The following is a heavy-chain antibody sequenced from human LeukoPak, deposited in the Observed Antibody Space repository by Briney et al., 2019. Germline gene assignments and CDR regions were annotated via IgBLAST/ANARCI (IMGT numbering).Heavy chain of an antibody. V-gene: IGHV3-21*01. CDR2: IDSSSNYI. J-gene: IGHJ3*02. CDR3: AREVPAGGQLQEAFDI. D-gene: IGHD2-2*01. CDR1: GFTFSSYS. Sequence: GGSLTLSCTASGFTFSSYSLDWVRQAPGKGLEWVSLIDSSSNYIYYADSVKGRFTISRDNAKNSLYLQMSSLRAEDTAVYYCAREVPAGGQLQEAFDIWGQGTMVTVSS.